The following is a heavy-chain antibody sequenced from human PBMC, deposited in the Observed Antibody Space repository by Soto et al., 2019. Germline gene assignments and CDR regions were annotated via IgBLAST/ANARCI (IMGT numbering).Heavy chain of an antibody. CDR2: IGRRSDI. CDR1: GFSFSTYS. Sequence: GSLILSCEASGFSFSTYSMHGVRQAPGKGLEWVSSIGRRSDIYYADSVKGLFTISRDNAKNSVSLQMNSLRDEDTAVYYCAREETAWPLAYGLDVWGQGTKVTVSS. CDR3: AREETAWPLAYGLDV. D-gene: IGHD2-21*02. V-gene: IGHV3-21*04. J-gene: IGHJ6*02.